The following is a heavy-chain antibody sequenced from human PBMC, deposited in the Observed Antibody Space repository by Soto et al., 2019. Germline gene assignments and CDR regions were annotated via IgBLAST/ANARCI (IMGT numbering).Heavy chain of an antibody. Sequence: EVQLVESGGGLIQPGGSLRLSCAASGFTVSSNYMSWVRQAPGKGLEWVSVIYSGGSTYSADSVKGRFTIARNNSKNRLYLRMNGLEAEDTAVYYWARGFTIGGVYYYYGMDVWGQGTTVTVS. J-gene: IGHJ6*02. CDR3: ARGFTIGGVYYYYGMDV. V-gene: IGHV3-53*01. D-gene: IGHD3-16*01. CDR2: IYSGGST. CDR1: GFTVSSNY.